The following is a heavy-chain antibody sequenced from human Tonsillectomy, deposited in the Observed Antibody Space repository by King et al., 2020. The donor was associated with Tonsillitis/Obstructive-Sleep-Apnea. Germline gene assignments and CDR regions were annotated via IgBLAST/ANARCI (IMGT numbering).Heavy chain of an antibody. CDR2: ISYDGSNK. CDR1: GFTFSSYG. Sequence: VQLVESGGGVVQPGRSLRLSCAASGFTFSSYGMHWVRQAPGKGLGWVAVISYDGSNKYYADSVKGRFTISRDNSKNTLYLQMNSLRAEDTAVYYCAKVGIAAAGTTDYWGQGTLVTVSS. V-gene: IGHV3-30*18. CDR3: AKVGIAAAGTTDY. J-gene: IGHJ4*02. D-gene: IGHD6-13*01.